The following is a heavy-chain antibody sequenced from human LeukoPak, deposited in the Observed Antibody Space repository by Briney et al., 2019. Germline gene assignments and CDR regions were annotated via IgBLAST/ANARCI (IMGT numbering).Heavy chain of an antibody. V-gene: IGHV3-30-3*01. CDR3: ARALPYYDFWSGDYYFDY. J-gene: IGHJ4*02. CDR1: GFTFSSYA. Sequence: GGSPRLSCAASGFTFSSYAMHWVRQAPGKGLEWVAVISYDGSNKYYADSVKGRFTISRDNSKNTLYLQMNSLRAEDTAVYYCARALPYYDFWSGDYYFDYWGQGTLVTVSS. D-gene: IGHD3-3*01. CDR2: ISYDGSNK.